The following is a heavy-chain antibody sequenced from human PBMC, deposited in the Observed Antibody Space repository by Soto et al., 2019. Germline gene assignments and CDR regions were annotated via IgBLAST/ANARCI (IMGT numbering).Heavy chain of an antibody. Sequence: PGGSLRLSCTASGFTFGDYAMSWFRQAPGKGLEWVGFIRSKAYGGTTEYAASVKGRFTISRDDSKSIAYLQMNSLKTEDTAVYYCTRDQPDFWFGEVVREDYYYYYGMYVWGQGTTVPGSS. CDR3: TRDQPDFWFGEVVREDYYYYYGMYV. D-gene: IGHD3-10*01. V-gene: IGHV3-49*03. CDR1: GFTFGDYA. CDR2: IRSKAYGGTT. J-gene: IGHJ6*02.